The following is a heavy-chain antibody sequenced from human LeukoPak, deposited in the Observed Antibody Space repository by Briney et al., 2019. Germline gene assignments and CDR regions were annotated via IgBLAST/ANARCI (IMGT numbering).Heavy chain of an antibody. Sequence: SETLSLTCTVSGGSISSYYWSWIRQPPGKGLEWIGYIYYSGSTNYNPSLKSRVTISVDTSKNQFSLKLSSVTAADTAVYYCARGRRPPPKSIAVAGKNAFDIWGQGTMVTVSS. D-gene: IGHD6-19*01. CDR3: ARGRRPPPKSIAVAGKNAFDI. J-gene: IGHJ3*02. V-gene: IGHV4-59*12. CDR1: GGSISSYY. CDR2: IYYSGST.